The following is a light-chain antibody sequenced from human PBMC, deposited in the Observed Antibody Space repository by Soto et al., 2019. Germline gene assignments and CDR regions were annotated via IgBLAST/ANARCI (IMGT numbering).Light chain of an antibody. J-gene: IGKJ1*01. CDR3: QQYYTILGWT. CDR2: WAS. Sequence: DIVMTQSPDSLAVSLGERATINCKSSQSVVYSSNNKNYLAWYQQKPGQPPKLLIYWASTRESGVPDRFSGSGSGTDFTLTISSLQAEDVAVYYCQQYYTILGWTFGQGTKVEIK. CDR1: QSVVYSSNNKNY. V-gene: IGKV4-1*01.